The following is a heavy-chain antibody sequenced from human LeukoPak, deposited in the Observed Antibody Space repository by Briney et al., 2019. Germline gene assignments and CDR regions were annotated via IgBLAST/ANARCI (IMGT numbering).Heavy chain of an antibody. Sequence: PSETLSLTCTVSGGSISSSSYYWSWIRQPPGKGLEWIGEINHSGSTNYNPSLKSRVTISVDTSKNQFSLKLSSVTAADTAVYYCARRGYCSSTSCYTRWFDPWGQGTLVTVSS. CDR3: ARRGYCSSTSCYTRWFDP. V-gene: IGHV4-39*07. J-gene: IGHJ5*02. CDR1: GGSISSSSYY. D-gene: IGHD2-2*02. CDR2: INHSGST.